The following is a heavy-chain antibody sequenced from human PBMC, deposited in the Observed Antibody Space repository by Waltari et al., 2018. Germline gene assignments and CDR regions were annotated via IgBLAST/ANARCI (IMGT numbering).Heavy chain of an antibody. V-gene: IGHV3-7*01. CDR2: IKTDGSEK. J-gene: IGHJ4*02. CDR1: GFTFTTYW. CDR3: ARDWSCSGRGINY. Sequence: VESGGGLVQPGGSLRLSCAASGFTFTTYWMSWVRQAPGKGLGWVANIKTDGSEKYYVDSVKGRFTISRDNAKNSLSLQMSTLRVEDTGRYYCARDWSCSGRGINYWGQGTLVTVSS. D-gene: IGHD3-3*01.